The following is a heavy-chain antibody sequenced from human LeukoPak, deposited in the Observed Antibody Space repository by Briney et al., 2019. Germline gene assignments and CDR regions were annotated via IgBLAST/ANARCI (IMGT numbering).Heavy chain of an antibody. V-gene: IGHV5-51*01. CDR3: ARHNSPGGVYDAFDI. CDR1: GYTLSNYW. D-gene: IGHD5/OR15-5a*01. Sequence: GGSLKIFRKGSGYTLSNYWNGWVRQMPGEGLGWMGIIYPADSDTRYSPSFQGQVTISADKSIGIAYLQWSSLKASDTAMYYCARHNSPGGVYDAFDIWGRGTMVTVSS. J-gene: IGHJ3*02. CDR2: IYPADSDT.